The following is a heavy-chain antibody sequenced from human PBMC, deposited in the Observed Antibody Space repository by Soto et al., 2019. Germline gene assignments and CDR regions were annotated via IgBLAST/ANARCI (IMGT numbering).Heavy chain of an antibody. CDR2: VGGSGEYT. CDR3: AKVLTGYYYYFEY. D-gene: IGHD3-9*01. J-gene: IGHJ4*02. V-gene: IGHV3-23*01. CDR1: GFTFSSYA. Sequence: GGSLRLSCAASGFTFSSYAMIWVRQAPGKGLEWVSGVGGSGEYTYYADSVKGRFTISRDNSKNTVYLQISSLRAEDTAVYYCAKVLTGYYYYFEYWGQGTLVTISS.